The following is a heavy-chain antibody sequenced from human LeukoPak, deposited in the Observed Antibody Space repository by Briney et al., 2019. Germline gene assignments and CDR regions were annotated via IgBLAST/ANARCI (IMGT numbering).Heavy chain of an antibody. CDR2: IYYSGST. CDR1: GGSFSGYY. V-gene: IGHV4-59*01. CDR3: ARDSCGGDCYSRGTPAFDI. J-gene: IGHJ3*02. D-gene: IGHD2-21*02. Sequence: SETLSLTCAVYGGSFSGYYWSWIRQLPGKGLEWIGYIYYSGSTNYNPSLKSRVTISVDTSKNQFSLKLSSVTAADTAVYYCARDSCGGDCYSRGTPAFDIWGQGTMVTVSS.